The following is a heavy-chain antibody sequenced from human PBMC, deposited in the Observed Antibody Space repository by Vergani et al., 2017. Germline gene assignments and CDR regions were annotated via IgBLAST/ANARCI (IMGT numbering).Heavy chain of an antibody. CDR3: ARDGEKVGYRRHNYLDF. D-gene: IGHD6-25*01. J-gene: IGHJ4*02. Sequence: QVQLVESGGGVVQPGTSLRLSCAASGFIFKNHGMQWVRQAPGKGLEWVALIWDDGSKKNYGDSMKGRFTISRDNAKSTLYLHMSSLRAEDTAIYYCARDGEKVGYRRHNYLDFWGQGALVTVSS. CDR2: IWDDGSKK. CDR1: GFIFKNHG. V-gene: IGHV3-33*01.